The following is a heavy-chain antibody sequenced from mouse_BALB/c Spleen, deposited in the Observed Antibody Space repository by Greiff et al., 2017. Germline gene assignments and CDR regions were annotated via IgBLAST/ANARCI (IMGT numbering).Heavy chain of an antibody. D-gene: IGHD2-1*01. J-gene: IGHJ3*01. V-gene: IGHV1-15*01. Sequence: VKLVESGAELVRPGASLTLSCTASGYTFTDYEMYWVKQTPVHGLEWIGAIDPETGGTAYNQKFKGKATLTADKSSSTAYMELRSLTSEDAADYCCRRLDGNPWFAYWGQGTLVTVSA. CDR1: GYTFTDYE. CDR2: IDPETGGT. CDR3: RRLDGNPWFAY.